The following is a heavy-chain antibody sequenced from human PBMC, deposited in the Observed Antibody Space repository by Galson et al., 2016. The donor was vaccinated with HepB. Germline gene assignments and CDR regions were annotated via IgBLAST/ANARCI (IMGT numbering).Heavy chain of an antibody. CDR1: GFTFSSFG. Sequence: SLRLSCAASGFTFSSFGLHWVRQAPGKGLEWVAVIWYEVSNKYYADSVKGRFTISRDNSKNTLYLQMNSLRVEDTAVYFCARDRYYDSSGYYMDYWGQGTLVTVSS. J-gene: IGHJ4*02. V-gene: IGHV3-33*01. CDR2: IWYEVSNK. CDR3: ARDRYYDSSGYYMDY. D-gene: IGHD3-22*01.